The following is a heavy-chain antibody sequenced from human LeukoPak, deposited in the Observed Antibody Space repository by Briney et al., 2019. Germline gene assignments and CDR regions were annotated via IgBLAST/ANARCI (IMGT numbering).Heavy chain of an antibody. V-gene: IGHV3-21*01. Sequence: GGSLRLSCAASGFTFNTFSMNWVRQAPGKGLEWVSSISSSSSSIFYADSVKGRFTISRDNAKNSLYLQMNSLRAEDTAVYYCARGPIVLIAAAANDVFDIWGQGTMVTVSS. CDR2: ISSSSSSI. CDR1: GFTFNTFS. D-gene: IGHD6-13*01. CDR3: ARGPIVLIAAAANDVFDI. J-gene: IGHJ3*02.